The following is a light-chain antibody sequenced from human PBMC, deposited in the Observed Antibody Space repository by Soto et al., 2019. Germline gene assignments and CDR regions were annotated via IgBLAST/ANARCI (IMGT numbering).Light chain of an antibody. J-gene: IGKJ5*01. CDR3: QQSYSTPFVT. CDR2: AAS. Sequence: DIVMTQSPDSQTLSLGERVTINCKSSQIVLYSSNNKNYLAWYQQKPGKAPKLLIYAASSLQSGVPSRFSGSRSGTDFTLTISSLQPEDFATYYCQQSYSTPFVTFGQGTRLEIK. CDR1: QIVLYSSNNKNY. V-gene: IGKV1-39*01.